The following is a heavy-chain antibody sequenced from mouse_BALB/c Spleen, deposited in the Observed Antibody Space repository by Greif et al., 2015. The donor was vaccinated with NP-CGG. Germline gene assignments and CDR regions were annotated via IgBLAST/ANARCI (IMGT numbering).Heavy chain of an antibody. V-gene: IGHV14-3*02. CDR3: ARARPYYAMDY. CDR2: IDPANGNT. CDR1: GFNIKDTY. J-gene: IGHJ4*01. D-gene: IGHD3-1*01. Sequence: DVKLQESGAELVKPGASVKLSCTASGFNIKDTYMHWVKQRPEQGLEWIGRIDPANGNTKYDPKFQGKATITADTSSNTAYLQLSSLTSEDTAVYYCARARPYYAMDYWGQGTSVTVSS.